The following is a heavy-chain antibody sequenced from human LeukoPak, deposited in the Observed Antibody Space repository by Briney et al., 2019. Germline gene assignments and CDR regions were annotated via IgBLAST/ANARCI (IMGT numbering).Heavy chain of an antibody. CDR3: AQVASGGNCSSCDY. D-gene: IGHD2-15*01. J-gene: IGHJ4*02. Sequence: GGSLSRSCEASWFTVRTKYINVVRQAPGKGLEWVAGIYSWDSTYYADSVKGRFTISRDHSKNTLDLHMNTVSADDTAVYYCAQVASGGNCSSCDYWAQGPVVTVSS. V-gene: IGHV3-53*01. CDR1: WFTVRTKY. CDR2: IYSWDST.